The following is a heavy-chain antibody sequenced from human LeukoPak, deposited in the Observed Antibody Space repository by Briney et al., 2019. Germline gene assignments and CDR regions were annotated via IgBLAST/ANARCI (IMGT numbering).Heavy chain of an antibody. CDR3: ARERYSYGQRSFDY. Sequence: ASVKVSCKASGYTFTGYYMHWVRQAPGQGLEWMGWINPNSGGTNYAQKFQGRVTMTRDTSIGTAYMELSRLRSDDTAVYYCARERYSYGQRSFDYWDQGTLVTVSS. J-gene: IGHJ4*02. CDR2: INPNSGGT. D-gene: IGHD5-18*01. V-gene: IGHV1-2*02. CDR1: GYTFTGYY.